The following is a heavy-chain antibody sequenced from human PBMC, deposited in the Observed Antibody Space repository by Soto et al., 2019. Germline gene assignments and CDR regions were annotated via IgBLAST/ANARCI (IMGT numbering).Heavy chain of an antibody. V-gene: IGHV1-69*12. CDR3: ARNGYSYGPTTPDY. J-gene: IGHJ4*02. D-gene: IGHD5-18*01. Sequence: QVQLVQSGAEVKKPGSSVKVSCKASGGTFSSYAISWVRQAPGQGLEWMGGIIPIFGTANYAQKFQGRVTIXAXETXSTAYMELSSLRSEDTAVYYCARNGYSYGPTTPDYWGQGTLVTVSS. CDR2: IIPIFGTA. CDR1: GGTFSSYA.